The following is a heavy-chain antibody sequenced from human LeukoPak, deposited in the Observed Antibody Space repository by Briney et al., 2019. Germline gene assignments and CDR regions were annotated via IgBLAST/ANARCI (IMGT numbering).Heavy chain of an antibody. CDR3: ARVAVGASDY. J-gene: IGHJ4*02. CDR2: ITAGGDTT. CDR1: AFPFSSHA. D-gene: IGHD1-26*01. Sequence: GGSLRLPCAASAFPFSSHAMSWVRQTPGKGLEWVSAITAGGDTTHYADSVKGRFTVSRDNSKNTIYLHMNSLRAEDTAVYYCARVAVGASDYWGQGTLVTVSS. V-gene: IGHV3-23*01.